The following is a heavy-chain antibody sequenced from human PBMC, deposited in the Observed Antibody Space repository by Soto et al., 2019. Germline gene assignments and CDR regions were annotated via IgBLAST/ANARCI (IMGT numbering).Heavy chain of an antibody. V-gene: IGHV6-1*01. J-gene: IGHJ6*02. D-gene: IGHD3-22*01. CDR1: GDSVSSNSAA. CDR3: ARGRNYYDSSGYYSSYYYYGMDV. Sequence: SQTLSLTCAISGDSVSSNSAAWNWIRQSPSRGLEWLGRTYYRSKWYNDYAVSVKSRITINPDTSKNQFSLQLNSVTPEDTAVYYCARGRNYYDSSGYYSSYYYYGMDVWGQGTTVTVSS. CDR2: TYYRSKWYN.